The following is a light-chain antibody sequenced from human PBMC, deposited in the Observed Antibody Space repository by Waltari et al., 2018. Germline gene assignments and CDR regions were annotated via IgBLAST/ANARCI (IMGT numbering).Light chain of an antibody. CDR2: DNN. Sequence: QSVLTQPPSVSAAPGQRVTISCSGSRSNIGRNSVAWYQHVPGTAPKVLIYDNNKRPSGIPDRFYGSKSGTSATLGITGLQTGDEADYFCGAWDGSLSADVFGTGTKVTVL. V-gene: IGLV1-51*01. CDR1: RSNIGRNS. J-gene: IGLJ1*01. CDR3: GAWDGSLSADV.